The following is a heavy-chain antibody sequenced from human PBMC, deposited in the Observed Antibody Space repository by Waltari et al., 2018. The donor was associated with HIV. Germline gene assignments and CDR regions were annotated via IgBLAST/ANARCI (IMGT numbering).Heavy chain of an antibody. V-gene: IGHV2-70*15. CDR2: IDWDDDK. Sequence: QVTLRESGPALVKPPQTLTLTCTFSGFSLSTSGMCVSWIRQPPGKALEWLARIDWDDDKYYSTSLKTRLTISKDTSKNQVVLTMTNMDPVDTATYYCARQAYDYVWGSPQAHFDYWGQGTLVTVSS. CDR1: GFSLSTSGMC. CDR3: ARQAYDYVWGSPQAHFDY. J-gene: IGHJ4*02. D-gene: IGHD3-16*01.